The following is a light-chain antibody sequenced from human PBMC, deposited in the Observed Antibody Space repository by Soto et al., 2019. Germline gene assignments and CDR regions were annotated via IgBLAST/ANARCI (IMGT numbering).Light chain of an antibody. Sequence: DIQMTQSPSSLSASVGDRVTITCQASQDIRDYLKWYQQKPGRAPKLLIYDASHLERGVPSRFGGTGSGTHFTFTISGLQPEDIATYYCQQYDNLPSFGQGTKLEIK. CDR2: DAS. CDR1: QDIRDY. CDR3: QQYDNLPS. V-gene: IGKV1-33*01. J-gene: IGKJ2*01.